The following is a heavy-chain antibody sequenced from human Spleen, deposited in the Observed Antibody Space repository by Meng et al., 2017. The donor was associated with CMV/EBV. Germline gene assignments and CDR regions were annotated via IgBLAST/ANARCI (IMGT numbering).Heavy chain of an antibody. D-gene: IGHD2-2*01. Sequence: QYLHWVRQAPGQGLEWMGWINPDNGDTSYAQNFQGRATMTGDTSIRTAYMELGRLRFDDTAVYYCARVARDIVVVPAATLKYWYFELWGRGTLVTVSS. V-gene: IGHV1-2*02. CDR1: QY. CDR2: INPDNGDT. J-gene: IGHJ2*01. CDR3: ARVARDIVVVPAATLKYWYFEL.